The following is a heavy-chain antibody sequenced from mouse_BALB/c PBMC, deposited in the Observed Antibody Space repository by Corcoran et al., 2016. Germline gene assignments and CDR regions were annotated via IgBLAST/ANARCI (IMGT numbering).Heavy chain of an antibody. CDR2: INTYTGEP. J-gene: IGHJ4*01. CDR1: GYTFTNNG. CDR3: AREPYAMDY. V-gene: IGHV9-3-1*01. Sequence: QIQLVQSGPELKKPGETVKISCKASGYTFTNNGMNWVKQAPGKGLKWMGWINTYTGEPTYADDFKGRFGFSLETSASTAYLQINNLKNEDTATYFCAREPYAMDYWGQGTSVTVSS.